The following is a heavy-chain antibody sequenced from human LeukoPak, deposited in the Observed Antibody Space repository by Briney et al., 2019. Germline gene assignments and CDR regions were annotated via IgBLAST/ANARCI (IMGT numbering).Heavy chain of an antibody. V-gene: IGHV3-23*01. Sequence: GGSLRLSCAASGFTFSSYAMSWVRQAPGKGLEWVSAISGSGGSTYYADSVKGRFTISRDNSKNRLYLQMNSLRAEDTAVYYCAKARAVNWNYPFDYWGQGTLVTVSS. CDR3: AKARAVNWNYPFDY. CDR2: ISGSGGST. J-gene: IGHJ4*02. D-gene: IGHD1-7*01. CDR1: GFTFSSYA.